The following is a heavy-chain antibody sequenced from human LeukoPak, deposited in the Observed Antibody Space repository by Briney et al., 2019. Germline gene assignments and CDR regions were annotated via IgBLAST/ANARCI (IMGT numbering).Heavy chain of an antibody. J-gene: IGHJ6*03. V-gene: IGHV4-59*01. Sequence: SETLSLTCTVSGGSISSYYWSWIRQPPGKGLEWIGYIYYSGSTNYNPSLKSRVTISVDTSKNQFSLKLSSVTAADTAVYYCARVPRSVHYYYYYMDVWGKGTTVTVSS. CDR1: GGSISSYY. CDR2: IYYSGST. CDR3: ARVPRSVHYYYYYMDV. D-gene: IGHD3-10*01.